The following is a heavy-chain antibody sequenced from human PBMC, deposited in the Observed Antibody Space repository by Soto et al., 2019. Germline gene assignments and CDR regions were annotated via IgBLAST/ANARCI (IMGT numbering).Heavy chain of an antibody. J-gene: IGHJ6*02. CDR2: INHSGST. Sequence: PSETLSLTCAVYGGSFSGYYWSWIRQPPGKGLEWIGEINHSGSTNYNPSLKSRVTISVDTSKNQFSLKLSSVTAADTAVYYCARDYHSSYHNYYYYYGMDVWGQGTTVTVSS. V-gene: IGHV4-34*01. D-gene: IGHD6-6*01. CDR1: GGSFSGYY. CDR3: ARDYHSSYHNYYYYYGMDV.